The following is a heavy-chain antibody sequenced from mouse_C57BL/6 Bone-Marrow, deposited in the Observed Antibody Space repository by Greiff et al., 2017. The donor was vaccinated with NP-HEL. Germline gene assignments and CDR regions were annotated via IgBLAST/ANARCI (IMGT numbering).Heavy chain of an antibody. CDR3: AARQLGLTGYFGY. D-gene: IGHD3-2*01. V-gene: IGHV2-5*01. CDR2: IWRGGST. CDR1: GFSLTSYG. J-gene: IGHJ2*01. Sequence: VQLVESGPGLVQPSQSLSITCTVSGFSLTSYGVHWVRQSPGKGLEWLGVIWRGGSTDYNAAFMSRLSITKDNSKGQVFFKMNSLQADDTATYYCAARQLGLTGYFGYWGHGTTLTVSS.